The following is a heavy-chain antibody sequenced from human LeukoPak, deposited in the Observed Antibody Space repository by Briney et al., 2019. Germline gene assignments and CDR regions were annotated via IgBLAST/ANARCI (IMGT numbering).Heavy chain of an antibody. Sequence: NTSETLSLTCTVSGGSLRSSGHWWVWIRQPPGKGLEWIGSIHYSGKVYYNPSLKSRVTTSVDTSTDQFSLRLSSATAADTAIYYCARQSGDQSSAWYFDAWGQGTLVTVSS. D-gene: IGHD6-19*01. J-gene: IGHJ4*02. CDR1: GGSLRSSGHW. CDR3: ARQSGDQSSAWYFDA. CDR2: IHYSGKV. V-gene: IGHV4-39*01.